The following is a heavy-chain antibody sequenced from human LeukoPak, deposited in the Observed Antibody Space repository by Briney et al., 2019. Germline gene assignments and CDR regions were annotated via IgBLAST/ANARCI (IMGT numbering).Heavy chain of an antibody. V-gene: IGHV4-61*02. D-gene: IGHD2-8*01. J-gene: IGHJ4*02. CDR1: GGSISSGSDY. Sequence: PSQTLSLTCTVSGGSISSGSDYWSWIRQPAGKGLEWIGRIYTSGSTDCNPSLKSRVTISVDTFKNQFSLKLSSVTAADTAVYYCARSPYCTNGVCYSRYYFDYWGQGTLVTVSS. CDR3: ARSPYCTNGVCYSRYYFDY. CDR2: IYTSGST.